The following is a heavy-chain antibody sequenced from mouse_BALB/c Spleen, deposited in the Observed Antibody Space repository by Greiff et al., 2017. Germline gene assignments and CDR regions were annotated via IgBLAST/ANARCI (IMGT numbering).Heavy chain of an antibody. CDR1: GYTFTSYY. CDR3: ARGAMDY. J-gene: IGHJ4*01. Sequence: QVQLKESGAELVKPGASVKLSCKASGYTFTSYYMYWVKQRPGQGLVWIGEINPSNGGTNFNEKFKSKATLTVDKSSSTAYMQLSSLASEDSALYYCARGAMDYWGQGTSVTVSS. V-gene: IGHV1S81*02. CDR2: INPSNGGT.